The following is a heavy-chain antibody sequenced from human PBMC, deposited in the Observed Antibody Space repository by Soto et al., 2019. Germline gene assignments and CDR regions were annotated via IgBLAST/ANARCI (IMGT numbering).Heavy chain of an antibody. D-gene: IGHD1-7*01. V-gene: IGHV4-30-2*01. Sequence: QVQLQESGPGLVKPSQTLSLTCAVSGGSISSGGYSWNWIRQPPGKGLEWIGYIYHSGSTLYNPSLKSGVTISIDKSKNHFSLRLSSVSAADTAVYYCARDSLTGNYFDPWGQGTLVTVSS. CDR3: ARDSLTGNYFDP. CDR1: GGSISSGGYS. J-gene: IGHJ5*02. CDR2: IYHSGST.